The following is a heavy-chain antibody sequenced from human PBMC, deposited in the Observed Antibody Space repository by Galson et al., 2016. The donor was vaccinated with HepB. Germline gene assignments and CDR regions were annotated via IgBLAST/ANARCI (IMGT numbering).Heavy chain of an antibody. V-gene: IGHV3-23*01. Sequence: SLRLSCAASGFSFSNYALSWVRQTPGKGLEWVSGISGDVDRTYYADSVKGRFTISRYNSKNTLYLQMNSLRADDTALYYCAKDRDHFGDYVFDYWGHGTPVTVSS. CDR2: ISGDVDRT. D-gene: IGHD4-17*01. J-gene: IGHJ4*01. CDR1: GFSFSNYA. CDR3: AKDRDHFGDYVFDY.